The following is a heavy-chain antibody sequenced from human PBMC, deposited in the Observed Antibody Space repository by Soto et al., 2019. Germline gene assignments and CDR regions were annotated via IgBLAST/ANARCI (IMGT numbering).Heavy chain of an antibody. Sequence: QVQLQESGPGLVKPSETLSLTCTVSGGSISSYYWSWIRQPPGKGLEWIGYIYYSGSTNYNPSLXSXVXISXDTSKNQFSLKLSSVTAADTAVYYCARRYGGSIDYWGQGTLVTVSS. D-gene: IGHD2-15*01. CDR2: IYYSGST. J-gene: IGHJ4*02. CDR1: GGSISSYY. V-gene: IGHV4-59*08. CDR3: ARRYGGSIDY.